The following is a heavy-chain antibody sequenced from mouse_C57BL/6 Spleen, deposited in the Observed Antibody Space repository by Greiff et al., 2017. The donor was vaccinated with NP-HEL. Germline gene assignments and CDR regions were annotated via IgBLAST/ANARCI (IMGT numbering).Heavy chain of an antibody. Sequence: QVHVKQSGAELVRPGSSVKLSCKASGYTFTSYWMHWVKQRPIQGLEWIGNIDPSDSETHYNQKFKDKATLTVDKSSSTAYMQLSSLTSEDSAVYYCARMGSTMITDWFAYWGQGTLVTVSA. D-gene: IGHD2-4*01. CDR1: GYTFTSYW. CDR2: IDPSDSET. V-gene: IGHV1-52*01. CDR3: ARMGSTMITDWFAY. J-gene: IGHJ3*01.